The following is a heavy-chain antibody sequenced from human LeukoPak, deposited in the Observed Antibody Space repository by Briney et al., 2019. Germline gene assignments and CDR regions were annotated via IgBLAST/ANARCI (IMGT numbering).Heavy chain of an antibody. CDR1: GFTVSSNY. D-gene: IGHD2-2*01. CDR2: IYSGGST. V-gene: IGHV3-53*01. Sequence: GGSLRLSCAASGFTVSSNYMSWVRQAPGKGLEWVSVIYSGGSTYYADSVKGRFTISRDNSKNTLYLQMNSLRAEDTAVYYCARSPPDIVVVPAAMRGAFDIWGQGTMVTVTS. J-gene: IGHJ3*02. CDR3: ARSPPDIVVVPAAMRGAFDI.